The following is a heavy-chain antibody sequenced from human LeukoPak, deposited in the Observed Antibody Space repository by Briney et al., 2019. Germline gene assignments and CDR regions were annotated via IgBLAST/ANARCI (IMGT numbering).Heavy chain of an antibody. CDR2: IYTSGNP. Sequence: SETLSLTCSVSGGSISSYYWSWIRQPAGEGREWIGRIYTSGNPIYNASHKSRVSMCVDTSKKQFSLTQSSVPAAHRSVFYCARENSASYREFDYWGQGTLVTVPS. CDR3: ARENSASYREFDY. CDR1: GGSISSYY. J-gene: IGHJ4*02. D-gene: IGHD1-26*01. V-gene: IGHV4-4*07.